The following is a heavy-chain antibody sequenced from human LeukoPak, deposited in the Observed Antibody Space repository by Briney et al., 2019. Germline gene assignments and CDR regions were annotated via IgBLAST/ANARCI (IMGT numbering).Heavy chain of an antibody. CDR2: IYYSGST. CDR3: ARLGSGSPTNYFDY. V-gene: IGHV4-59*08. Sequence: SETLSLTCTVSGGSISSYYWSWIRQPAGKGLEWIGYIYYSGSTNYNPSLKSRVTISVDTSKNQFSLKLSSVTAADTAVYYCARLGSGSPTNYFDYWGQGTLVTVSS. J-gene: IGHJ4*02. CDR1: GGSISSYY. D-gene: IGHD1-1*01.